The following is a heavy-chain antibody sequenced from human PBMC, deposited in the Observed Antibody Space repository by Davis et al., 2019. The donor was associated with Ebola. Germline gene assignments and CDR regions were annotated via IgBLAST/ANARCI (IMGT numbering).Heavy chain of an antibody. J-gene: IGHJ4*02. V-gene: IGHV4-59*08. Sequence: MPLETLSLTCTVSGGSIDSHYWSWIRQPPGKGLEWLGYIYYGGTTKYNPSLKSRVTFSGDTSMNHLSLELRSVTAADTAVYYCARHRRTGYYYIFDYWGQGTLVTVSS. CDR3: ARHRRTGYYYIFDY. CDR2: IYYGGTT. CDR1: GGSIDSHY. D-gene: IGHD3-22*01.